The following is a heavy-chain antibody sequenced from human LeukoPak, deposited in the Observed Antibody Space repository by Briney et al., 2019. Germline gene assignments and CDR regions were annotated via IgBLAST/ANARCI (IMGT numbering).Heavy chain of an antibody. J-gene: IGHJ4*02. V-gene: IGHV6-1*01. Sequence: SQTLSLTCAVSGDSFSSNSAAWDWMRQSPWRGREGLGRTYYRSKWYNDYAVSVKSRIPINPHTSKNQFSLHLNSVTPEDTAVYYCARGSEYSSGLRLIDYWGQGTLVTVSS. CDR2: TYYRSKWYN. CDR3: ARGSEYSSGLRLIDY. D-gene: IGHD6-19*01. CDR1: GDSFSSNSAA.